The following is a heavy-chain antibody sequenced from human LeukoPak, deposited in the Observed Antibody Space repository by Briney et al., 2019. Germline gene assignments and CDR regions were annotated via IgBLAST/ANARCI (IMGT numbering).Heavy chain of an antibody. CDR1: GYSFTNYW. J-gene: IGHJ3*02. D-gene: IGHD4-17*01. Sequence: GESLKISCEASGYSFTNYWIGWVRQLPGKGLEWMGIIYHDDSESKYSPSFQGQVTISADKSISTAYLQWSSLKASDTAMYYCARLPHYDESAFDIWGQGTMVTVSS. CDR2: IYHDDSES. V-gene: IGHV5-51*01. CDR3: ARLPHYDESAFDI.